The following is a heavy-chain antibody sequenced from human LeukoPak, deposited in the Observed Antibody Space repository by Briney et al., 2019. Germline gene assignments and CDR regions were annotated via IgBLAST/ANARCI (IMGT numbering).Heavy chain of an antibody. D-gene: IGHD1-26*01. CDR2: ISWNSGSI. J-gene: IGHJ3*02. Sequence: GRSLRLSCAASGFTFDDYAMHRVRQAPGKGLEWVSGISWNSGSIGYADSVKGRFTISRDNAKNSLYLQMNSLRAEDTALYYCAKDREWELLNAFDIWGQGTMVTVSS. CDR3: AKDREWELLNAFDI. CDR1: GFTFDDYA. V-gene: IGHV3-9*01.